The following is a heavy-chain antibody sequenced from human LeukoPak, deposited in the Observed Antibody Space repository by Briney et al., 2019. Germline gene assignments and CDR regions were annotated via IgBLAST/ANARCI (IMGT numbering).Heavy chain of an antibody. Sequence: SETLSLTCTVSGYSISSGYYWGWIRRPPGKGREGIGMIYHSGSTYYNPSLKSRVTISVDTSKNQFSLKLSSVTAADTAVYYCARSDGSGSYYMGLYMDVWGKGTTVTVSS. CDR1: GYSISSGYY. CDR3: ARSDGSGSYYMGLYMDV. V-gene: IGHV4-38-2*02. J-gene: IGHJ6*03. CDR2: IYHSGST. D-gene: IGHD3-10*01.